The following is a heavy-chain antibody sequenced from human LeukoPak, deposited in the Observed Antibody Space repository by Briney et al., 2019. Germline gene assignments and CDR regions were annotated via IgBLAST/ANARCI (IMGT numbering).Heavy chain of an antibody. V-gene: IGHV1-2*02. D-gene: IGHD3-22*01. CDR2: INPNSGAT. CDR1: GYTFTGYY. CDR3: ARDLDYYDSSGYYYSGADNWFDP. Sequence: ASVKVSCKASGYTFTGYYMHWVRQAPGQGLEWMGWINPNSGATNYAQKFQGRVTMTRDTSISTAYMELSRLRSDDTAVYYCARDLDYYDSSGYYYSGADNWFDPWGQGTLVTVSS. J-gene: IGHJ5*02.